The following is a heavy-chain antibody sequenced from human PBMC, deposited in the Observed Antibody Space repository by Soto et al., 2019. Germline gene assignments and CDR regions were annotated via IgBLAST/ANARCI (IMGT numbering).Heavy chain of an antibody. Sequence: ASLKVSCKASGYTFTGYYMHWERQAPGQGLERMGWINPNSGGTNYAQKFQGRVTMTRDTSISTAYMELSRLRSDDTAVYYCARVLSRELLPFDYWGQGTLVTVSS. D-gene: IGHD1-26*01. CDR1: GYTFTGYY. J-gene: IGHJ4*02. CDR3: ARVLSRELLPFDY. CDR2: INPNSGGT. V-gene: IGHV1-2*02.